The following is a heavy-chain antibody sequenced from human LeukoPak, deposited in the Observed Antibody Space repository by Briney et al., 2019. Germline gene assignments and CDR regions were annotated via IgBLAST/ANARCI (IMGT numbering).Heavy chain of an antibody. CDR2: ISGSGGST. CDR3: AKDRSAARVGATPTYYFDY. CDR1: GFTFSSYE. V-gene: IGHV3-23*01. D-gene: IGHD1-26*01. Sequence: GGSLRLSCAASGFTFSSYEMNWVRQAPGKGLEWVSGISGSGGSTYYADSVKGRFTISRDNSKNTLYLQMNSLRAEDTAVYYCAKDRSAARVGATPTYYFDYWGQGTLVTVSS. J-gene: IGHJ4*02.